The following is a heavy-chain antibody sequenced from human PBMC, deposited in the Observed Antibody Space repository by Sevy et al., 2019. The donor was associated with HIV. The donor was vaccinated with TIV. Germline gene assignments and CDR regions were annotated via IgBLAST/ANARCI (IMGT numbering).Heavy chain of an antibody. CDR2: IYYTGST. CDR1: GGSISSYY. Sequence: SETLSLTCTVSGGSISSYYWSWFRQPPGKGLEWIGYIYYTGSTSYNPSLNSRVTISIDRTKSHFSLNLTSVTAADTAVYFCARDLAAHPRVLDFWGQGTLVTVSS. V-gene: IGHV4-59*01. J-gene: IGHJ4*02. D-gene: IGHD6-6*01. CDR3: ARDLAAHPRVLDF.